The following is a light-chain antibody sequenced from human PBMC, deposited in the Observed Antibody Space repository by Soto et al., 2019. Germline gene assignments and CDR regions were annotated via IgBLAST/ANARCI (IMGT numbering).Light chain of an antibody. CDR2: ATS. V-gene: IGKV1-39*01. CDR1: QSISNS. Sequence: DIPMTQSPSSLSASVGDRVTITCRASQSISNSVNWYQQKPGKVPKLLVSATSRLQSGVPSRFIGSGSGTDFNLTITSLQPEDFASYYCQQGYSTPADTFGQGTKLEIK. J-gene: IGKJ2*01. CDR3: QQGYSTPADT.